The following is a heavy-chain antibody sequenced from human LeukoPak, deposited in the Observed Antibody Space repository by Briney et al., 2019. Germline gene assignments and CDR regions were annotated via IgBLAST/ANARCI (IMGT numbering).Heavy chain of an antibody. V-gene: IGHV4-59*01. J-gene: IGHJ4*02. CDR2: IYYSGST. CDR1: GGSISSYY. CDR3: ARRTGYYDGFDY. D-gene: IGHD3/OR15-3a*01. Sequence: TSETLSLTCTVSGGSISSYYWSWIRQPPGKGLEWIGYIYYSGSTNYNPSLKSRVTISVDMSKNQFSLKLSSATAADTAVYYCARRTGYYDGFDYWGQGTLVTVSS.